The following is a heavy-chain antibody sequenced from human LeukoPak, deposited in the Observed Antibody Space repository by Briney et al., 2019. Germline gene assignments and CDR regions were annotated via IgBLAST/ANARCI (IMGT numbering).Heavy chain of an antibody. J-gene: IGHJ5*02. D-gene: IGHD3-22*01. CDR3: ATERGISMTADFSS. CDR1: GGTFTNYA. V-gene: IGHV1-69*13. Sequence: SVKVSCKASGGTFTNYAINWVRQAPGQGLEWMGGIISIFGTTNYAQKFQGRVTITADESTSAAYMEITSLSSEDTALHYCATERGISMTADFSSWGQGTLVTVSS. CDR2: IISIFGTT.